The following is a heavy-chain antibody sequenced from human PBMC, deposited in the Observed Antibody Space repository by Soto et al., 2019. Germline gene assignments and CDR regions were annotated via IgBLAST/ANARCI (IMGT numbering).Heavy chain of an antibody. Sequence: QVQLVQSGAEVKKPGSSVKVSCKASGGTFSSYAISWVRQAPGQGLEWMGGIIPIFGTANYAQKFQGRVTITADESTSTVYVQQSSLRSEDTAVYYCSTYSGYVKGLDVWGQGTTVTVSS. D-gene: IGHD5-12*01. CDR2: IIPIFGTA. CDR1: GGTFSSYA. J-gene: IGHJ6*02. CDR3: STYSGYVKGLDV. V-gene: IGHV1-69*01.